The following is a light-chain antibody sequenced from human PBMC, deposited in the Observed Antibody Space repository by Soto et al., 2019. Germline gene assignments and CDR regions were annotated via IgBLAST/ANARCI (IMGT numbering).Light chain of an antibody. CDR3: QQYGRSPFT. V-gene: IGKV3-15*01. J-gene: IGKJ3*01. CDR2: AAS. CDR1: QSISSN. Sequence: EIVMTQSPATLSVSPGERATLSCRASQSISSNLVWYQQKPGQAPRLLIYAASTRATGIPARFSGSGSGTEFTLTISSLQSEDFAVYYCQQYGRSPFTFGPGTKVDIK.